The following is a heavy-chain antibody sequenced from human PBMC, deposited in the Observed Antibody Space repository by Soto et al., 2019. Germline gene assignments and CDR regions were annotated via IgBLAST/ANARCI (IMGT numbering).Heavy chain of an antibody. CDR3: ARDRRGWFFDY. CDR1: GYTFTSYA. Sequence: ASVKVSCKASGYTFTSYAMHWVRQAPGQRLEWMGWTNAGNGNTKYSQKFQGRVTITRDTSASTAYMELSSLRSEDTAVYYCARDRRGWFFDYWGQGTLVTVSS. D-gene: IGHD6-19*01. V-gene: IGHV1-3*01. J-gene: IGHJ4*02. CDR2: TNAGNGNT.